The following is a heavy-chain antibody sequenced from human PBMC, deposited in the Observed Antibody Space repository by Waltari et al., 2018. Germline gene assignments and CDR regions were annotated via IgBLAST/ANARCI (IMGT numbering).Heavy chain of an antibody. CDR3: ASYGDYPSDY. V-gene: IGHV1-2*06. D-gene: IGHD4-17*01. J-gene: IGHJ4*02. Sequence: QVQLVQSGAEVKKPGASGKVSCKASGYTFTGYYMHWVRQAPGQGREWMGRINPNRGGTNYAQKFQARVTMTRDTSISTAYMELSRLRSDDTAVYYCASYGDYPSDYWGQGTLVTVSS. CDR1: GYTFTGYY. CDR2: INPNRGGT.